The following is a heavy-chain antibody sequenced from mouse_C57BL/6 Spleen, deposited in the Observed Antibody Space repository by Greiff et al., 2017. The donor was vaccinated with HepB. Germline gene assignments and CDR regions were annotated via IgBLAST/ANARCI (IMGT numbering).Heavy chain of an antibody. CDR2: IYPRSGNT. Sequence: QVHVKQSGAELARPGASVKLSCKASGYTFTSYGISWVKQRTGQGLEWIGEIYPRSGNTYYNEKFKGKATLTADKSSSTAYMELRSLTSEDSAVYFCARREDYYGSSYYYAMDYWGQGTSVTVSS. J-gene: IGHJ4*01. CDR3: ARREDYYGSSYYYAMDY. CDR1: GYTFTSYG. D-gene: IGHD1-1*01. V-gene: IGHV1-81*01.